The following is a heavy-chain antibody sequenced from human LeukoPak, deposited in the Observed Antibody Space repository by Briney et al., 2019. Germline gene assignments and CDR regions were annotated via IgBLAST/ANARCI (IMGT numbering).Heavy chain of an antibody. Sequence: GGSLRLSCAASGFTFSSYAMSWVRQAPGKGLEWVSSVTGNGDNTFHADSVKGRFTISRDNSKNMLYLQINSLRAEDTAVYYCAKDPDYWGQGTLVTVSS. CDR3: AKDPDY. J-gene: IGHJ4*02. CDR2: VTGNGDNT. CDR1: GFTFSSYA. V-gene: IGHV3-23*01.